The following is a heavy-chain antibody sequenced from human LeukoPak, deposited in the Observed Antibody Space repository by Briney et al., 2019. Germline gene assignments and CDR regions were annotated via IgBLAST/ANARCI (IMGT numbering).Heavy chain of an antibody. V-gene: IGHV1-18*01. Sequence: GASVKVSCKASGYSFTNYGITWVRQAPGQGLEWMGWIAPYTANTHYAQKLQGRVTMTTDTYTTTAYMELRSLTSDDTAVYFCARDVPPGMATIVGSSWGQGTLVTVSS. D-gene: IGHD5-24*01. CDR2: IAPYTANT. CDR3: ARDVPPGMATIVGSS. J-gene: IGHJ5*02. CDR1: GYSFTNYG.